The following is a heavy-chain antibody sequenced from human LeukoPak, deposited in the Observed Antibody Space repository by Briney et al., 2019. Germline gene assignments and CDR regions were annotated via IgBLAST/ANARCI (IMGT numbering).Heavy chain of an antibody. J-gene: IGHJ4*02. CDR3: AKGFCDFWSGYPNDY. CDR1: GFTFSSNA. V-gene: IGHV3-23*01. Sequence: GGSLRLSCAASGFTFSSNAMGSARQPPGKGLGWVSSFSGSGGITYYADSVKGRFTISRDNSKNTLYLQMNSLRAEDTAVYYCAKGFCDFWSGYPNDYWGQGTLVTVSS. CDR2: FSGSGGIT. D-gene: IGHD3-3*01.